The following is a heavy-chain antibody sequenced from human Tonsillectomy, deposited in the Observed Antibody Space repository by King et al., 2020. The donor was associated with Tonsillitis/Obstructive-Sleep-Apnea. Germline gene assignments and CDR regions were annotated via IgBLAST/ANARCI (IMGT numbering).Heavy chain of an antibody. D-gene: IGHD6-25*01. V-gene: IGHV3-33*06. J-gene: IGHJ4*02. CDR2: IWYDGSNK. CDR1: GVSFSTYV. Sequence: VQLVESGGGVVQPGRSLRLSCAASGVSFSTYVMHWVRQAPGKGLEWVAVIWYDGSNKYYADPVKGRFTVSRDNSKNTLYLQMNSLRAEDTAIYYCAKEKAAAHYYFDYWGQGTLVTVSS. CDR3: AKEKAAAHYYFDY.